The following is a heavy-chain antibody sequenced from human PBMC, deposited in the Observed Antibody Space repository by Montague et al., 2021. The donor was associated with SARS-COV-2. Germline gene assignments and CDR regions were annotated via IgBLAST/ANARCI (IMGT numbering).Heavy chain of an antibody. CDR2: IYYSGSA. D-gene: IGHD4-23*01. J-gene: IGHJ4*02. CDR1: GGSISSGGHY. V-gene: IGHV4-31*03. Sequence: TLSLTCTVSGGSISSGGHYWSWIRQYPGKGLEWIGYIYYSGSAYYNPSLKSRVTISVDTSKNQFSLKLTSVTAADTAVYYCARAVETTVVTHFDYWGQGTLVTVSS. CDR3: ARAVETTVVTHFDY.